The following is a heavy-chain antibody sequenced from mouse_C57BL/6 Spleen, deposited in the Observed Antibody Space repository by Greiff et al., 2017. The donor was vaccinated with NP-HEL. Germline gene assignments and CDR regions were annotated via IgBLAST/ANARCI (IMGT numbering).Heavy chain of an antibody. CDR1: GYAFSSSW. D-gene: IGHD4-1*01. V-gene: IGHV1-82*01. CDR2: IYPGDGDT. J-gene: IGHJ2*01. Sequence: QVQLKQSGPELVKPGASVKLSCKASGYAFSSSWMNWVKQRPGKGLEWIGRIYPGDGDTNYNGKFKGKATLTADKSSSTAYMLLSSLTAEDSAVYFCAREELGYCWGQGTTLTVSS. CDR3: AREELGYC.